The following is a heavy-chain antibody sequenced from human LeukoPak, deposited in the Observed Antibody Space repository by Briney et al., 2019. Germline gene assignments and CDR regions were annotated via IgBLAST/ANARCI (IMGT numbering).Heavy chain of an antibody. V-gene: IGHV4-39*02. J-gene: IGHJ4*02. CDR2: IYYNGTT. CDR1: TASLTINSHQ. CDR3: ARRCDIWTDYAFDY. D-gene: IGHD3/OR15-3a*01. Sequence: SESLSLTCTVSTASLTINSHQWDWIRQARGSGLEGFGNIYYNGTTYYNTSLQSRDSISVDSSKNHFSQRLSSVPAADTAVYCCARRCDIWTDYAFDYWGQGTLVTVSS.